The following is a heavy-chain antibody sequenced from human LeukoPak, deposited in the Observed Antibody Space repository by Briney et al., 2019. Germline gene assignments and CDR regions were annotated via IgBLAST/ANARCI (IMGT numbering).Heavy chain of an antibody. CDR2: ISSSGDTI. J-gene: IGHJ4*02. Sequence: KPGGSLRLSCAASGFTLSHYYMTWTRQAPGKGLEWLSCISSSGDTIYYADSVKGRFTVSRDNAENSLYLQMNSLRAEDTAMYYCARQGSEIGYWGQGTLVTVSS. CDR1: GFTLSHYY. V-gene: IGHV3-11*01. CDR3: ARQGSEIGY.